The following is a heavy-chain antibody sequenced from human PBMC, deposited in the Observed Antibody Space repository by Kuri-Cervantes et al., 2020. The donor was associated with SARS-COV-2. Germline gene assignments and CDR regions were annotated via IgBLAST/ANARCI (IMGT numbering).Heavy chain of an antibody. J-gene: IGHJ3*01. V-gene: IGHV3-74*01. CDR2: INSDGSST. D-gene: IGHD3-3*01. Sequence: GGSLRLSCAASGFTFSSYWMHWVRQAPGKGLVWVSRINSDGSSTSYADSVKGRFTISRDNSKNTLYLQMNSLRAEDTAVYYCAKPHEPGISGSLCPFDFWGQGTMVTVSS. CDR1: GFTFSSYW. CDR3: AKPHEPGISGSLCPFDF.